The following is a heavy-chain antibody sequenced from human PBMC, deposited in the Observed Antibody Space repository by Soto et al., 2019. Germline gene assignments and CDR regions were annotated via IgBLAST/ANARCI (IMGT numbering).Heavy chain of an antibody. CDR3: ARGVRGHYGFEV. CDR1: GFTFSDYW. D-gene: IGHD3-10*01. J-gene: IGHJ3*01. CDR2: ITFDGSSA. Sequence: EVQLVESGGGLVPPGESLRLSCAASGFTFSDYWIHWVRQAPGKGLVWVSRITFDGSSANYADSVKGRFTISRDNAKDTVYLQMNSLGAEDTAVYYCARGVRGHYGFEVWGQGTMVTVSS. V-gene: IGHV3-74*01.